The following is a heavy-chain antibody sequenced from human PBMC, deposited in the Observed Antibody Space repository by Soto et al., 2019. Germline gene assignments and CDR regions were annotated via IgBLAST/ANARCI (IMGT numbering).Heavy chain of an antibody. CDR3: ASFYITIFGVVTSNWFDP. CDR2: IIPIFGTA. J-gene: IGHJ5*02. V-gene: IGHV1-69*01. D-gene: IGHD3-3*01. Sequence: QVQLVQSGAEVKKPGSSVKVSCTASGGTFSSYAISWVRQAPGQGLEWMGGIIPIFGTANYAQKFQGRVTITADESTSTAYMELSSLRSEDTAVYYCASFYITIFGVVTSNWFDPWGQGTLVTVSS. CDR1: GGTFSSYA.